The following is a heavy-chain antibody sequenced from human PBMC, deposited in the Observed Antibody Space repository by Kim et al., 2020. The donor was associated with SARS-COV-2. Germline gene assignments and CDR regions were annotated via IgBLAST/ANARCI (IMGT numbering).Heavy chain of an antibody. Sequence: GGSLRLSCAASGFTFSSYSMNWVRQAPGKGLEWVSSISSSSSYIYYADSVKGRFTISRDNAKNSLYLQMNSLRAEDTAVYYCARDPYGSGSYSDYWGQGTLGTVSS. D-gene: IGHD3-10*01. J-gene: IGHJ4*02. CDR1: GFTFSSYS. CDR2: ISSSSSYI. CDR3: ARDPYGSGSYSDY. V-gene: IGHV3-21*01.